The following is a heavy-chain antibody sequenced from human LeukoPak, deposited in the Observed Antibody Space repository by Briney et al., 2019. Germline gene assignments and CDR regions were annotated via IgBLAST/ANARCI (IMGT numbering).Heavy chain of an antibody. CDR1: GFTFRSYV. Sequence: GGSLRLSCAASGFTFRSYVMGWVRQAPGKGLEWVSAISGSGGSTYYADSVKGRLTISRDNSKNTLYLQMNSLRAEDTAVYYCAKDKYYYDSSGYYFDYWGQGTLVTVSS. V-gene: IGHV3-23*01. D-gene: IGHD3-22*01. J-gene: IGHJ4*02. CDR3: AKDKYYYDSSGYYFDY. CDR2: ISGSGGST.